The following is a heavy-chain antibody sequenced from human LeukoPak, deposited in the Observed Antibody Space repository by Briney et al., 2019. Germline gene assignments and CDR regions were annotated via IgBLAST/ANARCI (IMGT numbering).Heavy chain of an antibody. J-gene: IGHJ4*02. D-gene: IGHD3-3*01. CDR2: ISGSGGTT. CDR1: GFTFSSYA. CDR3: AKDRLPGITIFGVATDY. Sequence: GGSLRLSCAASGFTFSSYAMNWVRQAPGKGLEWVSVISGSGGTTYYADSVKGRFIISRDNSKNTLYLQMNSLRAEDTAVYYCAKDRLPGITIFGVATDYWGQGTLVTVSS. V-gene: IGHV3-23*01.